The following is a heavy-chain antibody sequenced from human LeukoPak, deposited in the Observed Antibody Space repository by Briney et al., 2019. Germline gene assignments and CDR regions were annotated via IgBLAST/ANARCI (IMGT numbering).Heavy chain of an antibody. CDR3: AKVGDYYGSGKYSNFDY. CDR1: GFTFSSYA. Sequence: PGGSLRLSCAASGFTFSSYAMTWVRQAPGKGLEWVSAISGSGSTTYYADSVKGRFTISRDNSKNTLYLQMGSLRAEDTAVYYCAKVGDYYGSGKYSNFDYWGQGTLVTVSS. J-gene: IGHJ4*02. V-gene: IGHV3-23*01. CDR2: ISGSGSTT. D-gene: IGHD3-10*01.